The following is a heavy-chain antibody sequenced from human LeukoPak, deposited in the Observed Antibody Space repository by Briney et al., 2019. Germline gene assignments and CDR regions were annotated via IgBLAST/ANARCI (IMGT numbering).Heavy chain of an antibody. D-gene: IGHD3-9*01. J-gene: IGHJ4*02. Sequence: SETLSLTCIVSGYSISSDYYWGWIRQPPGKGREWIGSIYHSGTTYYNPSLESRVTISVDTSKNQFSLRLSSVTAADTAVYYCARAILYWGPGTLVTVSS. CDR1: GYSISSDYY. CDR2: IYHSGTT. CDR3: ARAILY. V-gene: IGHV4-38-2*02.